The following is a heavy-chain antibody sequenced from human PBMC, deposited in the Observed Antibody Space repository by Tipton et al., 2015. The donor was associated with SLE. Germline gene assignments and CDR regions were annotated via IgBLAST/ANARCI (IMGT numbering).Heavy chain of an antibody. V-gene: IGHV4-61*02. D-gene: IGHD2-21*01. J-gene: IGHJ4*02. CDR2: IYTSGST. CDR3: ARDWEVGID. Sequence: TLSLTCAVSGYSISSGYYWSWIRQPAGKGLEWIGRIYTSGSTNYNPSLKSRVTISVDTSKNQFSLKLSSVTAADTAVYYCARDWEVGIDWGQGTLVTVSS. CDR1: GYSISSGYY.